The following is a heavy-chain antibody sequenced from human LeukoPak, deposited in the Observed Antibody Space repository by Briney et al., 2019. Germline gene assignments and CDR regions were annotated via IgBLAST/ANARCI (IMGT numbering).Heavy chain of an antibody. D-gene: IGHD3-9*01. CDR2: ISAYNGNT. CDR1: GYTFTSYG. Sequence: ASVKVSCKASGYTFTSYGISWVRQAPGQGLEWMGWISAYNGNTNYAQKLQGRVTMTTDTSTGTAYMELRSLRSDDTAVYYCARELDYDILTGYPYNADYWGQGTLVTVSS. CDR3: ARELDYDILTGYPYNADY. V-gene: IGHV1-18*01. J-gene: IGHJ4*02.